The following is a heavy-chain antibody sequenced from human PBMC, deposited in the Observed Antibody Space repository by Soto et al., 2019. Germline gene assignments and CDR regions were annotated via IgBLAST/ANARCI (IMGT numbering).Heavy chain of an antibody. J-gene: IGHJ4*02. CDR3: TTVVLQWFEF. CDR2: IKRKSDGGTT. D-gene: IGHD4-4*01. Sequence: VGSLRLSCASSVFTFSNTWMNCVRQAPGKGLEWIGRIKRKSDGGTTDYAAPVKGRFTISRDDSKNTLYLQMNSLKTEDTAVYYCTTVVLQWFEFWGQGALVTVSS. V-gene: IGHV3-15*01. CDR1: VFTFSNTW.